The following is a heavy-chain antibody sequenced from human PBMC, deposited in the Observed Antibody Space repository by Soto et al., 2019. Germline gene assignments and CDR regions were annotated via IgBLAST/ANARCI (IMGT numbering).Heavy chain of an antibody. CDR1: GFIFGSYG. Sequence: PGGSLRLACADSGFIFGSYGLRGGRQAPGKGLEWVSTISGSDGKTFYEDSVKGRFSISRDTSHNTLYLQMNSLRADETAIYYCARWSYLDYWGQGTRVTVSS. D-gene: IGHD3-3*01. CDR3: ARWSYLDY. V-gene: IGHV3-23*01. CDR2: ISGSDGKT. J-gene: IGHJ4*02.